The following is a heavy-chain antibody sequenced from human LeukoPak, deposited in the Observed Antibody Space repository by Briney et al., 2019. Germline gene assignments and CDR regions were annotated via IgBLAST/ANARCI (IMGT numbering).Heavy chain of an antibody. D-gene: IGHD6-13*01. CDR3: ARPRSSSWGIDY. J-gene: IGHJ4*02. CDR1: GYTFTTFG. V-gene: IGHV1-18*04. Sequence: ASVKVSCKASGYTFTTFGITWVRQAPGRGLEWMGWINVNNGNTYYAQNLQGRVTMTTDTSTSTAYMELRSLRSDDTAVYYCARPRSSSWGIDYWGQGTLVTVSS. CDR2: INVNNGNT.